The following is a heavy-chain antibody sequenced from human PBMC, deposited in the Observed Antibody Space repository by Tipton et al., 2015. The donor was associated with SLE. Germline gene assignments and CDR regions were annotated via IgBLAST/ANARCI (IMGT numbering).Heavy chain of an antibody. CDR1: GGFIGSSSYY. CDR3: ATSPLTA. CDR2: VSYLGST. Sequence: TLSLTCSVSGGFIGSSSYYWGWIRQPPGKGLDWIGSVSYLGSTSYNATLESRVTISIDTSKKHFSLKLSSVTAADTAVYYCATSPLTAWGQGTLVTVSS. V-gene: IGHV4-39*07. J-gene: IGHJ5*02.